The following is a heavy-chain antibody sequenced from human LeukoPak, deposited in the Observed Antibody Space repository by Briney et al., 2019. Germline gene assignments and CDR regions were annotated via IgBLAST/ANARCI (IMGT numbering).Heavy chain of an antibody. V-gene: IGHV4-59*01. D-gene: IGHD2-15*01. CDR3: ARVGCSGGSCYPDY. J-gene: IGHJ4*02. Sequence: PSETLSLTCTVSGASISTSYWYWIRQPPGKGLEWIGYLHYSGDINYNPSLKSRVTISAYTSKNQLSLKLSSVTAADTAVYYCARVGCSGGSCYPDYWGQGTLVTVSS. CDR2: LHYSGDI. CDR1: GASISTSY.